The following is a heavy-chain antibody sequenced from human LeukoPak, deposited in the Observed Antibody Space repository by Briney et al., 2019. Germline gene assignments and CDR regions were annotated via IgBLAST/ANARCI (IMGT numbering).Heavy chain of an antibody. J-gene: IGHJ6*03. CDR3: AKPGVSGSYPYYYYYMDV. D-gene: IGHD1-26*01. CDR2: INPNSGGT. Sequence: ASVKVSCKASGYTFTGYYMHWVRQAPGQGLEWMGWINPNSGGTNYAQKFQGRVTMTRDTSISTAYMELSRLRSDDTAVYYCAKPGVSGSYPYYYYYMDVWGKGITVTVSS. CDR1: GYTFTGYY. V-gene: IGHV1-2*02.